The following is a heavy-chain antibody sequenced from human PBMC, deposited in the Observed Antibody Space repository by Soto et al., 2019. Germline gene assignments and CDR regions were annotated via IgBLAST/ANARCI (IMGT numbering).Heavy chain of an antibody. D-gene: IGHD3-3*01. J-gene: IGHJ6*02. Sequence: GESLKISCKGSGYSFTSYWIGWVRQIPGKGLEWMGIIYPGDSDTRYSPSFQGQVTISADKSISTAYLQWSSLKASDTAMYYCARSYYDFWSGYNYYYYGMDVWGQGTTVTVSS. CDR2: IYPGDSDT. CDR3: ARSYYDFWSGYNYYYYGMDV. CDR1: GYSFTSYW. V-gene: IGHV5-51*01.